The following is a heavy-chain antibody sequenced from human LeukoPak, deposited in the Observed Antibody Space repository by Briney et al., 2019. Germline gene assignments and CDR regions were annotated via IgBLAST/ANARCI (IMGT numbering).Heavy chain of an antibody. CDR3: ARDWPTVIADF. CDR2: IRADNGDT. Sequence: ASVKVSCKTSGYKFLSHGISWVRQSPGQGLEWLGWIRADNGDTRFAQKFQGRFTMTTDTSTSTAHMELRSLRSDDTAVYYCARDWPTVIADFWGQGTLVTVSS. D-gene: IGHD4-11*01. V-gene: IGHV1-18*04. CDR1: GYKFLSHG. J-gene: IGHJ1*01.